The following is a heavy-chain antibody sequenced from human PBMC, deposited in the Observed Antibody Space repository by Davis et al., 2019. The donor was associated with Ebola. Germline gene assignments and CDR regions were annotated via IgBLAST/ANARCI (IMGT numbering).Heavy chain of an antibody. J-gene: IGHJ6*02. CDR3: ARGGYFDWLTRWHYYGMDV. CDR1: GYTFTTYD. CDR2: MNPNSEST. D-gene: IGHD3-9*01. V-gene: IGHV1-8*01. Sequence: AASVKVSCKASGYTFTTYDIHWVRQATGQGLEWMGWMNPNSESTGYAQKFQGRVTMTRSTSISTAYMELTSLSSEDTAVYYCARGGYFDWLTRWHYYGMDVWGQGNTVTVSS.